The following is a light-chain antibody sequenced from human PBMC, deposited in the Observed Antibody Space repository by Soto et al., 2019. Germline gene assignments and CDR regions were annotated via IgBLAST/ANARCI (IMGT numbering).Light chain of an antibody. CDR1: QSISSY. CDR2: AAS. CDR3: QQVHSTPPA. J-gene: IGKJ1*01. Sequence: EIQLTQSTSSLPASLGDRVPITCRSRQSISSYLNWYQQKQGKAPKLLIYAASSLQSGVPSSFSGTVSGTDFTLTISSLQHEDFGTYYFQQVHSTPPASGQGTKVDIK. V-gene: IGKV1-39*01.